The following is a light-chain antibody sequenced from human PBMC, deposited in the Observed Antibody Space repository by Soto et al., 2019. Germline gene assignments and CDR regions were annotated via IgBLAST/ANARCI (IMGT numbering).Light chain of an antibody. CDR2: DAS. Sequence: EIVLTQSPATLSLSPGQRATLSCRASQSVSSNLAWYQQKPGQPPRLLIYDASNRATGIPARFSGSGSGTDFTLPISSLEPEDFAVYYCQHRNNWPPWATFGGGTTVNIK. CDR3: QHRNNWPPWAT. J-gene: IGKJ4*01. V-gene: IGKV3-11*01. CDR1: QSVSSN.